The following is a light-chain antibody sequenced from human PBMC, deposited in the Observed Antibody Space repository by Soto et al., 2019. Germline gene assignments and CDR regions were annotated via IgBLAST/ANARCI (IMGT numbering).Light chain of an antibody. CDR2: DVI. V-gene: IGLV2-11*01. CDR1: SSDVGGYNS. CDR3: CSYVGSSSYI. J-gene: IGLJ1*01. Sequence: QSALTQPRSVSGSPGQSVTVSCIGTSSDVGGYNSVSWYQEHPGKAPKLMIYDVIKRPSGVPDRFSGSKSGNTASLTISGLLAEDEADYYCCSYVGSSSYIFGTGTKVTVL.